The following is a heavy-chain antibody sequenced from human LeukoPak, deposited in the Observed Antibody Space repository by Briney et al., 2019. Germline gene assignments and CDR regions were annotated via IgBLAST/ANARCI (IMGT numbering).Heavy chain of an antibody. D-gene: IGHD3/OR15-3a*01. CDR2: IRSSGADI. CDR1: GFIFRDYT. V-gene: IGHV3-21*05. CDR3: ARDKDWAFDY. Sequence: PGGSLRLSCAASGFIFRDYTMTWVRQAPGKGLEWVSHIRSSGADIRYADSVKGRFTISRDDAKNSLFLQMNSLRAEVTAVYYCARDKDWAFDYWGQGTLVTVSS. J-gene: IGHJ4*02.